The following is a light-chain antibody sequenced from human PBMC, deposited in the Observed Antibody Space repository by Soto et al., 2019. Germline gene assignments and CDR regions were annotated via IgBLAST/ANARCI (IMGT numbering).Light chain of an antibody. J-gene: IGKJ1*01. CDR3: QQYGSSWT. Sequence: EIVLTQSPGTLSLSPGERATRSCRASQSVSSSDLAWLQQKPGQSPRLLIYAASKRAAGVPERFSGSGSGPDFTLPISRLEPEDFAVYYCQQYGSSWTFGQGTKVEIK. CDR1: QSVSSSD. CDR2: AAS. V-gene: IGKV3-20*01.